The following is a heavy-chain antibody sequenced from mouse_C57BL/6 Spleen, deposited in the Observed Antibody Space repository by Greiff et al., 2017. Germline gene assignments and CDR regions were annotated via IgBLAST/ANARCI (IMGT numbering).Heavy chain of an antibody. V-gene: IGHV5-6*01. CDR2: ISSGGSYT. J-gene: IGHJ2*01. CDR3: ARLSSYYFDY. D-gene: IGHD6-2*01. Sequence: EVQVVESGGDLVKPGGSLKLSCAASGFTFSSYGMSWVRQTPDKRLEWVATISSGGSYTYYPDSVKGRFNISRDNAKNTLYLQMSSLKSEDTAMYYCARLSSYYFDYWGQGTTLTVSS. CDR1: GFTFSSYG.